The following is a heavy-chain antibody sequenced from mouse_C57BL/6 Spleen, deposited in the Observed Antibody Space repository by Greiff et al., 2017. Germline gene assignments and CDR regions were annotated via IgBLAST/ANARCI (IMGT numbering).Heavy chain of an antibody. CDR1: GYAFSSYW. J-gene: IGHJ3*01. D-gene: IGHD1-1*01. V-gene: IGHV1-80*01. CDR3: ARDLGTTVVEGAWFAD. CDR2: IYPGDGDT. Sequence: QVQLQQSGAELVKPGASVKISCKASGYAFSSYWMNWVKQRPGKGLEWIGQIYPGDGDTNYNGKFKGKATLTADKSSSTAYMQLSSLTSEDSAVYFCARDLGTTVVEGAWFADWGQGTLVTVSA.